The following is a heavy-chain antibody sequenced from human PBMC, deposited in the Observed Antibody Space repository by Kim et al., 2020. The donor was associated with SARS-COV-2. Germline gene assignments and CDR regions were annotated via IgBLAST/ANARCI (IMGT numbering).Heavy chain of an antibody. CDR3: ARGASTGDYGTFTRSSFDY. D-gene: IGHD4-17*01. J-gene: IGHJ4*02. Sequence: SETLSLTCTVSGGSISSGDYYWSWIRQPPGKGLEWIGYLYYSGSTYYNPSLKSRVTISVDTSKNQFSLKLSSVTAADTAVYYCARGASTGDYGTFTRSSFDYWGQGTLVTVSS. CDR2: LYYSGST. CDR1: GGSISSGDYY. V-gene: IGHV4-30-4*01.